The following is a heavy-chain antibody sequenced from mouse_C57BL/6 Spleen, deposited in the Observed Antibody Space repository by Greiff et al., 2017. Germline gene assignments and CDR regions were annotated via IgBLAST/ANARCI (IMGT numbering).Heavy chain of an antibody. CDR1: GYTFTSYW. V-gene: IGHV1-69*01. CDR3: ASWSTYFFDY. Sequence: QVQLQQPGAELVMPGASVKLSCKASGYTFTSYWMHWVKQRPGQGLEWIGEIDPSDSYTNYNQKFKGKSTLTVDKSSNTAYMQLSSLTTEDSAVYYCASWSTYFFDYWGQGTTLTVSS. CDR2: IDPSDSYT. D-gene: IGHD5-1*01. J-gene: IGHJ2*01.